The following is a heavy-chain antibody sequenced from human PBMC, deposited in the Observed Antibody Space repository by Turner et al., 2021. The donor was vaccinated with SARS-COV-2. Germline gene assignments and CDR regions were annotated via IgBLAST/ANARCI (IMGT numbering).Heavy chain of an antibody. D-gene: IGHD3-10*01. Sequence: QVLLQASVPGLVKPSETLSLTCTVSGGSISSYYWAWIRQPPGKRLEWIGYIYSRGSTNYNPSLKSRVTISVDTSKNQFSLKLTSVTAADTAVYFCARELTNNWFDPWGQGTLVTVSS. CDR2: IYSRGST. CDR1: GGSISSYY. CDR3: ARELTNNWFDP. J-gene: IGHJ5*02. V-gene: IGHV4-59*01.